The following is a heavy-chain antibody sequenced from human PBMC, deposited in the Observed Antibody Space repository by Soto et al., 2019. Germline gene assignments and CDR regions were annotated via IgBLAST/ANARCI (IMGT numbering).Heavy chain of an antibody. CDR2: MNPNSGNT. CDR3: ARENTRDYYYYGMDV. V-gene: IGHV1-8*01. J-gene: IGHJ6*02. Sequence: ASVKVSCTASGYTFTSYDINWVRQATGQGLEWMGWMNPNSGNTGYAQKFQGRVTMTRNTSISTAYMELSSLRSEDTAVYYCARENTRDYYYYGMDVWGQGTTVTVSS. CDR1: GYTFTSYD.